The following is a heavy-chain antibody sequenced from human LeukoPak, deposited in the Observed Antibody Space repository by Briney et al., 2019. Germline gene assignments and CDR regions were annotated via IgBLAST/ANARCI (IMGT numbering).Heavy chain of an antibody. V-gene: IGHV3-49*04. Sequence: AGGTLRLSCTASGFTFGDYAKSWGGEAPGKGGEWEGFIRSKVYGGTNEYAASVKGRFTISRDDSNSLASLPMNSLKTEDTAVYYCTREATYYYGSGSQTQFDYWGQGTLVTVSS. CDR3: TREATYYYGSGSQTQFDY. D-gene: IGHD3-10*01. CDR1: GFTFGDYA. CDR2: IRSKVYGGTN. J-gene: IGHJ4*02.